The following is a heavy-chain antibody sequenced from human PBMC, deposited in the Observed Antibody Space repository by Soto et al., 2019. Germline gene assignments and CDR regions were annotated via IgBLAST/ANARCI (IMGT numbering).Heavy chain of an antibody. D-gene: IGHD4-4*01. Sequence: SVKVSCKASGCTFTSSALQWLRQAPGQRLEWIGWIVVRSGNTNYAQKCQERFTINRDMXTSTAYMEMSSLRSEDTAVYYCAAGATVTNYYYYYGMDVWGQ. CDR1: GCTFTSSA. V-gene: IGHV1-58*01. CDR3: AAGATVTNYYYYYGMDV. CDR2: IVVRSGNT. J-gene: IGHJ6*02.